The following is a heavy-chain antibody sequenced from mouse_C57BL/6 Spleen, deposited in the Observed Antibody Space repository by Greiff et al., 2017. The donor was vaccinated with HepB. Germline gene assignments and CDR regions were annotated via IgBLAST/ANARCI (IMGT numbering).Heavy chain of an antibody. CDR2: IWGDGST. CDR1: GFSLTSYG. D-gene: IGHD1-1*01. J-gene: IGHJ4*01. Sequence: VKLVESGPGLVAPSQSLSITCTVSGFSLTSYGVSWVRQPPGKGLEWLGVIWGDGSTNYHSALISRLSISKDNSKSQVFLKLNSLQTDDTATYYCAKPQGNYYGGAMDYWGQGTSVTVSS. CDR3: AKPQGNYYGGAMDY. V-gene: IGHV2-3*01.